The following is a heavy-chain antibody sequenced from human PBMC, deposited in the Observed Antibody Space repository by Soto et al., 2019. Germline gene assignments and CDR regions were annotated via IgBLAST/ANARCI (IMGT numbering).Heavy chain of an antibody. CDR1: GFTFSSYA. J-gene: IGHJ1*01. CDR3: AKVLFLDDFWSGYYNPEYFQH. Sequence: VQLLESGGGLVQPGGSLRLSCAASGFTFSSYAMSWVRQAPGKGLEWVSAISGSGGSTYYADSVKGRFTISRDNSKNTLYLQMNSLRAEDTAVYYCAKVLFLDDFWSGYYNPEYFQHWGQGTLVTVSS. V-gene: IGHV3-23*01. D-gene: IGHD3-3*01. CDR2: ISGSGGST.